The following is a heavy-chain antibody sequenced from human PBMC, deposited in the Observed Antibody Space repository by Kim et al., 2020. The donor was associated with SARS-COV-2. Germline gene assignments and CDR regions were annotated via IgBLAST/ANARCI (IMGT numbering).Heavy chain of an antibody. J-gene: IGHJ6*02. CDR3: TRDTPQAAAGLLLPQYYYYVMAV. D-gene: IGHD6-13*01. V-gene: IGHV3-49*04. CDR2: IRNKAYGGTT. Sequence: GGSLRLSCTASGFTFGDYAMSWVRQAPGKGLEWVGCIRNKAYGGTTEYAASVKGRVTISRDDSKSIAYLQMNSLKNDDTAVYYCTRDTPQAAAGLLLPQYYYYVMAVWGQGTTLTVSS. CDR1: GFTFGDYA.